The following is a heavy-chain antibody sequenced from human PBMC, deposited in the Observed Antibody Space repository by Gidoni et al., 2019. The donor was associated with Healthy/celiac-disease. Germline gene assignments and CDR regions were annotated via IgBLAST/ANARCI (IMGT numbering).Heavy chain of an antibody. V-gene: IGHV1-8*01. CDR2: MNPNIGNT. CDR1: GYTFPSYD. CDR3: ARWGLRIPLDY. D-gene: IGHD4-17*01. Sequence: QVQRVQSGAEGKKPGASVKVSCKASGYTFPSYDIKWVRQATGQGLEWMGWMNPNIGNTVYAQKFQGRVTMTRNTSISTAYMELSSLRSEDTAVYYCARWGLRIPLDYCGQGTLVTVSS. J-gene: IGHJ4*02.